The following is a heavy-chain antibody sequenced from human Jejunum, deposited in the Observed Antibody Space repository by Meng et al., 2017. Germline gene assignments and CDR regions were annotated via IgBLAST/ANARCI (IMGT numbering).Heavy chain of an antibody. J-gene: IGHJ4*02. Sequence: GESLKISCAASGFTFRSYALHWVRQAPGKGLEWVALISYDVSQKFYADSVKGRFTLSRDDSKSTLFLQMDSLTADDTAVYYCGRERRGFYILHWGQGTLVTVSS. V-gene: IGHV3-30*01. D-gene: IGHD3-3*02. CDR2: ISYDVSQK. CDR1: GFTFRSYA. CDR3: GRERRGFYILH.